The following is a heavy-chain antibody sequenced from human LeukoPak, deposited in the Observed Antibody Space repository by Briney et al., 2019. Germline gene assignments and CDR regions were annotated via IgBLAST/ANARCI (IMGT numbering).Heavy chain of an antibody. CDR3: ARWYYGSGSYYNPTGGAFDI. J-gene: IGHJ3*02. CDR2: ISSSSSTI. Sequence: GGSLRLSCAASGFTFSSYSMNWVRQAPGKGLEWVSYISSSSSTIYYADSVKGRFTISRDNAKNSLYLQMNSLRAEDTAVYYCARWYYGSGSYYNPTGGAFDIWGQGTMVTVSS. CDR1: GFTFSSYS. D-gene: IGHD3-10*01. V-gene: IGHV3-48*04.